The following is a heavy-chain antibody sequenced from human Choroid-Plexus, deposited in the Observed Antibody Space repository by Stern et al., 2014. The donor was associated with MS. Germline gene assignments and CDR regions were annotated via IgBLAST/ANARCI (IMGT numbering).Heavy chain of an antibody. Sequence: QVQLVESGGGVVQPGRPLRLSCAASGFSFSSFGMHWVRQAPGKGLEWVALKSYDGNKNYADFVKGRFPNSRDHSNNTLDLQNNNLRAEDTAFYYCSKDRQYLTFFFCFWGQGSLGTVSS. CDR2: KSYDGNK. V-gene: IGHV3-30*18. J-gene: IGHJ4*02. D-gene: IGHD2/OR15-2a*01. CDR3: SKDRQYLTFFFCF. CDR1: GFSFSSFG.